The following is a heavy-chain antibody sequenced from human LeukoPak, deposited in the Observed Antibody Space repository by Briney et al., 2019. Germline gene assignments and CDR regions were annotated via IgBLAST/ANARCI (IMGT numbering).Heavy chain of an antibody. D-gene: IGHD6-19*01. V-gene: IGHV4-39*07. CDR1: GDSFSSVTDY. Sequence: SETLSLTCTVSGDSFSSVTDYWAWIRQPPGKGLEWIASGDYSGGTYYNPPLESRVAISADMSKNQFSLKLTSVTGADTAVYYCAGERGEEYSSGWYKRNYFDNWGQGIRVTVSS. CDR3: AGERGEEYSSGWYKRNYFDN. J-gene: IGHJ4*02. CDR2: GDYSGGT.